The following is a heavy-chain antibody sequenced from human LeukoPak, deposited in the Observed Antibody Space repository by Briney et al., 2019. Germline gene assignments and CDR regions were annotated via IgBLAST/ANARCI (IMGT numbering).Heavy chain of an antibody. CDR3: ARHRGYSYGSNGKFDY. CDR1: GGSIRSYY. CDR2: IYASGST. D-gene: IGHD5-18*01. J-gene: IGHJ4*02. Sequence: SETLSLTCTVSGGSIRSYYWSWIRQPAGKGPEWIGRIYASGSTNYNPSLKSRVTMSVDTSKNQLSLKPSSVTAADTAVYYCARHRGYSYGSNGKFDYWGQGTLVTVSS. V-gene: IGHV4-4*07.